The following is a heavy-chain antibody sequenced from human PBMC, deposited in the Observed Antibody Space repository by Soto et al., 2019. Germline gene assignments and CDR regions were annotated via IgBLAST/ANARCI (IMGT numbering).Heavy chain of an antibody. Sequence: SETLSLTCAVSSGYISSTHWWSLFRQSPGKGLEWIGEIFHNGNTNYNPSLSSRVTMSIDKSRSQFSLKLRSVTAADTALYYCARSRKGYSSGWSFDQWGQGTLVTVSS. CDR3: ARSRKGYSSGWSFDQ. V-gene: IGHV4-4*02. CDR2: IFHNGNT. D-gene: IGHD6-19*01. CDR1: SGYISSTHW. J-gene: IGHJ4*02.